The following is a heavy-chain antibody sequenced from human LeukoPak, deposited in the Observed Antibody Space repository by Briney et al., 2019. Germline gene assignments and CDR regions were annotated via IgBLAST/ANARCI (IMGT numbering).Heavy chain of an antibody. J-gene: IGHJ3*02. CDR1: GFTLDDYA. V-gene: IGHV3-43*02. D-gene: IGHD5-18*01. CDR3: ARATATAAFII. CDR2: ITGDSRTT. Sequence: GGSLRLSCAASGFTLDDYAMHWVRQAPGKGLEWVSLITGDSRTTNFVDSVKGRFTISRDNSKNSLYLQMNSLRTDDTALYYCARATATAAFIIWGQGTMVTVSS.